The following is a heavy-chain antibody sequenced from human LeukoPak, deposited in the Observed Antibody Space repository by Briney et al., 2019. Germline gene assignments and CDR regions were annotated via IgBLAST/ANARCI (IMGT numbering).Heavy chain of an antibody. J-gene: IGHJ4*02. D-gene: IGHD5-12*01. V-gene: IGHV4-39*07. CDR2: IYYSGST. CDR3: ARERGYHSAD. Sequence: SETLSLTCTVSGGSISSSSYYWGWIRQPPGKGLEWIGSIYYSGSTYYNPSLKSRVTISVDTSKNQFSLKLSSVTAADTAVYYCARERGYHSADWGQGTLVTVSS. CDR1: GGSISSSSYY.